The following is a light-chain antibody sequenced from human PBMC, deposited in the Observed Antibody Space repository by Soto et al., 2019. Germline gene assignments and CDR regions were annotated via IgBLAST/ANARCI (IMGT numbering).Light chain of an antibody. Sequence: DIQRTQSPSSLSASVGDRVTITCRASQSISSYLNWYQKKPGKDPKLLIYAASSLQSGVPSRFSGSGSGTDFTLTISTLQTDDFATYECQQRFSTTLTFGGGTKVDIK. V-gene: IGKV1-39*01. CDR2: AAS. CDR3: QQRFSTTLT. J-gene: IGKJ4*01. CDR1: QSISSY.